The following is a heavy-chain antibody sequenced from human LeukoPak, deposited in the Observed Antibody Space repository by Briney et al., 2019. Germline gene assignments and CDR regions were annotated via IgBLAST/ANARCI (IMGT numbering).Heavy chain of an antibody. J-gene: IGHJ1*01. D-gene: IGHD3-22*01. Sequence: GGSLRLSCVASGFTVTTKTMAWVRQAPGRGLEWVSVFYSPGSTYYADSVHGRFTIPRDTSLNTLFLQMNSLRVEDTAVYYCASARESCIGSTCYEYFHHWGQGTPLRVSS. V-gene: IGHV3-53*01. CDR3: ASARESCIGSTCYEYFHH. CDR1: GFTVTTKT. CDR2: FYSPGST.